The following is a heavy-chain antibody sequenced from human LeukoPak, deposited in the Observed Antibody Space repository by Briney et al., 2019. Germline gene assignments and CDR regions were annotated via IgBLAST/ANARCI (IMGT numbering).Heavy chain of an antibody. D-gene: IGHD1-26*01. CDR3: ARGYSGSYQYYFDY. Sequence: TSETLSLTCAVYGGSFSGYYWSWIRQPPGKGLEWIGEINHSGSTNYNPSLKSRVTISVDTSKNQFSLKLSSVTAADTAVYYCARGYSGSYQYYFDYWGQGTLVTVSS. CDR2: INHSGST. CDR1: GGSFSGYY. J-gene: IGHJ4*02. V-gene: IGHV4-34*01.